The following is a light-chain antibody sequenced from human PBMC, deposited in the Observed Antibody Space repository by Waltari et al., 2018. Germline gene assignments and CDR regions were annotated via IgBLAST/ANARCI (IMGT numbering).Light chain of an antibody. CDR1: TLTNKY. V-gene: IGLV3-1*01. CDR3: QSWDNSPVL. Sequence: TQPPSASVSPGQTAKTSRPRDTLTNKYVAWYQLRPGQAPILVMFLDDKRPPGIPARFSGSKSGITATLTIGETQTLDEADYYCQSWDNSPVLFGGGTKLTVL. CDR2: LDD. J-gene: IGLJ2*01.